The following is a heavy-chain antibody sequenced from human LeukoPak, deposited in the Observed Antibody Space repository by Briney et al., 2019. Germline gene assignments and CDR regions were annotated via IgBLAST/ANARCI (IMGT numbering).Heavy chain of an antibody. D-gene: IGHD3-10*01. Sequence: PGGSLRLSCAASGFTFSSYSMNWVRQAPGKGLEWVSAISGSGGSTYYADSVKGRFTISRDNSKNTLYLQMNSLRAEDTAVYYCAKPSYYGSGSYYYVGAFDIWGQGTMVTVSS. CDR3: AKPSYYGSGSYYYVGAFDI. V-gene: IGHV3-23*01. CDR2: ISGSGGST. J-gene: IGHJ3*02. CDR1: GFTFSSYS.